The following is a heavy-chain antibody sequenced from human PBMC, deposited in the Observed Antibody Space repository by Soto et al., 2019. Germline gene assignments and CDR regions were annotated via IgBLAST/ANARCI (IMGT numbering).Heavy chain of an antibody. D-gene: IGHD2-2*03. J-gene: IGHJ6*02. Sequence: EASVKVSFKASGYTFTSYAMHWVRQAPGQRLEWMGWINAGNGNTKYSQKFQGRVTITRDTSASTAYMELSSLRSEDTAVYYCARESIGYCSSTSCYFYPYSGMDVWGQWTTVTVSS. V-gene: IGHV1-3*01. CDR1: GYTFTSYA. CDR2: INAGNGNT. CDR3: ARESIGYCSSTSCYFYPYSGMDV.